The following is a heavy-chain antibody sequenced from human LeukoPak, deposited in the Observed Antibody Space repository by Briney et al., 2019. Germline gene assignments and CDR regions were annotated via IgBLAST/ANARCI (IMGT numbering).Heavy chain of an antibody. V-gene: IGHV3-7*01. J-gene: IGHJ6*03. D-gene: IGHD6-19*01. CDR2: IKQDRSER. CDR3: ARVFSGWYGNYMDV. Sequence: GGSLRLSCAASGFTFSTYWMTWVRQAPGKGLEWVANIKQDRSERHYVDSVKGRFTISRDNAKNSLYLQMISLRAEDTALYYCARVFSGWYGNYMDVWGKGTTVTVSS. CDR1: GFTFSTYW.